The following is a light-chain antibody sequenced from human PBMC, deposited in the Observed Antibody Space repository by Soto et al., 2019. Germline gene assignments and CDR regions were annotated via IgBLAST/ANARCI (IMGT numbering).Light chain of an antibody. CDR3: QQYNSYSRT. V-gene: IGKV1-5*01. CDR1: QGISSW. CDR2: DAS. Sequence: IHMTHSPSSVSASVLYRVTITFLASQGISSWLAWYQQKPGKAPKLLIYDASSLESGVPSRFSGSGSGTEFTLTISSLQPDDFATYYCQQYNSYSRTFGQGTKVDI. J-gene: IGKJ1*01.